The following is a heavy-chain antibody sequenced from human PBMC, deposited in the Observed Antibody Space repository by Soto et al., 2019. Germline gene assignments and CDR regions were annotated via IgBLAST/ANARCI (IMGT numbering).Heavy chain of an antibody. V-gene: IGHV4-34*01. J-gene: IGHJ4*02. D-gene: IGHD6-25*01. Sequence: QVQLQQWGAGLLKPSETLSLTCAVNGRSFSGYQWTWFRQPPGKGLEWSGEINHSGGTNYNASLESRVKISLVTSEDLFSLRLTAVTVADTSVYYCARGWRAAFDYWGQGPLVTVS. CDR2: INHSGGT. CDR1: GRSFSGYQ. CDR3: ARGWRAAFDY.